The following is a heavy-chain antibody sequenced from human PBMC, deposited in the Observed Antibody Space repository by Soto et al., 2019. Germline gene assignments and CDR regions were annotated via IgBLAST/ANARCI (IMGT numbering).Heavy chain of an antibody. D-gene: IGHD2-2*01. CDR3: AREKGYCSSTSCSPKANNWFDP. V-gene: IGHV1-46*01. Sequence: ASVKVSCKASGYTFTNYYIHWVRQAPGQGLERMGVIDPSAGSTTFAQKFRGRVTITRDTSTSTVYMELSSLRSEDTAVYYCAREKGYCSSTSCSPKANNWFDPWG. CDR2: IDPSAGST. CDR1: GYTFTNYY. J-gene: IGHJ5*02.